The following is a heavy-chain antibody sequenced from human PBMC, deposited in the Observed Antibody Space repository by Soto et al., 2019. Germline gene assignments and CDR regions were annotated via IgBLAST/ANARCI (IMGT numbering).Heavy chain of an antibody. CDR3: ATSYVSGSGHFDY. CDR1: GDTFSRYT. CDR2: TIPMLGMA. Sequence: QVQLVQSGAEVKKPGSSVKVSCTASGDTFSRYTISWVRQVPGQGPEWMGRTIPMLGMADYAQKFQGRVTINADKSTNTAFMVLRSLRSEDTAIYYCATSYVSGSGHFDYWGQGTLVTVSS. D-gene: IGHD3-10*01. J-gene: IGHJ4*02. V-gene: IGHV1-69*02.